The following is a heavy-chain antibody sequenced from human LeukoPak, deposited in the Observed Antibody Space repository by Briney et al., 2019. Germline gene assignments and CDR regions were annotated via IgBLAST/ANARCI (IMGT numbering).Heavy chain of an antibody. CDR1: GGTFSSYA. V-gene: IGHV1-2*06. J-gene: IGHJ4*02. CDR2: INPNSGGT. Sequence: ASVKVSCKASGGTFSSYAISWVRQAPGQGLEWMGRINPNSGGTNYAQKFQGRVTMTRDTSISTAYMELSRLRSDDTAVYYCARGYSSSWYDMDYFDYWGQGTLVTVSS. CDR3: ARGYSSSWYDMDYFDY. D-gene: IGHD6-13*01.